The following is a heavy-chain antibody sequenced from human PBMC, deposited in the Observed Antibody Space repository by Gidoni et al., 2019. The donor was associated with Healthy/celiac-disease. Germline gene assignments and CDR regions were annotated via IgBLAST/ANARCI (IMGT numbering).Heavy chain of an antibody. CDR3: ASGSEVDTALDY. CDR1: GFTFSSDS. CDR2: ISSSSSYI. V-gene: IGHV3-21*01. D-gene: IGHD5-18*01. Sequence: EVQLVESGGGLVKPGGSLRLSCAASGFTFSSDSMNWVRQAPGKGLEWVSSISSSSSYIYYADSVKGRFTISRDNAKNSLYLQMNSLRAEDTAVYYCASGSEVDTALDYWGQGTLVTVSS. J-gene: IGHJ4*02.